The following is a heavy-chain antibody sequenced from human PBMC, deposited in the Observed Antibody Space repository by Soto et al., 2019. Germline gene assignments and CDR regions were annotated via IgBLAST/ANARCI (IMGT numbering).Heavy chain of an antibody. CDR2: IYWDDAK. CDR1: GFSLSNSGVC. Sequence: QITLKESGPALVKPTQPLTLTCTFSGFSLSNSGVCVGWILHPPGQDLEWLAFIYWDDAKGYSPSLMSRLTITKATSKTQVVLTMTNMDPVDTATYYCAHNSGEIFDYWGQGTLVTVSS. D-gene: IGHD3-10*01. CDR3: AHNSGEIFDY. J-gene: IGHJ4*02. V-gene: IGHV2-5*02.